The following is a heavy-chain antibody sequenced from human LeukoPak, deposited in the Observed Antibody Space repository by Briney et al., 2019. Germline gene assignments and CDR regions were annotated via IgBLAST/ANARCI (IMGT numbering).Heavy chain of an antibody. CDR2: IRYDGSNK. CDR3: AKDQYSSSYYFDY. V-gene: IGHV3-30*02. D-gene: IGHD6-6*01. Sequence: PGGSLRLSCAASGFTFSSYGMHWVRQAPGKGLEWVAFIRYDGSNKYYTDSVKGRFPISRDNSKNTLYLQMNSLRAEDTAVYYCAKDQYSSSYYFDYWGQGTLVTVSS. J-gene: IGHJ4*02. CDR1: GFTFSSYG.